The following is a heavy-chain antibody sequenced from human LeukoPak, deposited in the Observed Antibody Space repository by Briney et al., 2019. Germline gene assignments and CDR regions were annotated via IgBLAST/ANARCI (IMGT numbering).Heavy chain of an antibody. D-gene: IGHD5-18*01. J-gene: IGHJ4*02. CDR3: AKGDAAMDY. CDR2: ISGGGGST. V-gene: IGHV3-23*01. Sequence: GGSLRLSCAASGFTFSSYAMSWVRQAPGKGLEWVSAISGGGGSTYYAGSVKGRFTISRDNSKNTLILQMSSLRAEDTAVYYCAKGDAAMDYWGQGTLVTVSS. CDR1: GFTFSSYA.